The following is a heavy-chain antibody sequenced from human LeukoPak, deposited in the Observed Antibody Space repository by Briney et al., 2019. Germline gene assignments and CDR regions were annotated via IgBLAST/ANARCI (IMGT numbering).Heavy chain of an antibody. CDR1: GFTFTTYA. J-gene: IGHJ5*02. CDR2: ISYDGSNM. D-gene: IGHD3-3*01. CDR3: ARYEHDFWSGETLNWFDP. Sequence: GGSLRLSCEASGFTFTTYAMQWVRQAPGKGLDWVAVISYDGSNMYYADSVKGRFTISRDNSKNTLYLQMNSLRPEDTAVYYCARYEHDFWSGETLNWFDPWGQGTLVTVSS. V-gene: IGHV3-30*04.